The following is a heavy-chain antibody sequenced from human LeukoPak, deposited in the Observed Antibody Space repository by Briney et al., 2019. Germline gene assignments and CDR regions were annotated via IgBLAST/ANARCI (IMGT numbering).Heavy chain of an antibody. J-gene: IGHJ4*02. D-gene: IGHD3-9*01. V-gene: IGHV3-74*01. Sequence: QPGGSLRLSCAASGFTFSSYWMHWVRQAPGKGLVWVSRINSDGSSTSYADSVKGRFTISRDNSKNTLYLQMNSLRAEDTAVYYSAREGYDILTGPMALDYWGQGTLVTVSS. CDR2: INSDGSST. CDR3: AREGYDILTGPMALDY. CDR1: GFTFSSYW.